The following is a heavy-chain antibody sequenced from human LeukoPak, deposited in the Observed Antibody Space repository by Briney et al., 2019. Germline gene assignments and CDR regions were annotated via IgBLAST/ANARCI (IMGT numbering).Heavy chain of an antibody. J-gene: IGHJ4*02. CDR1: GGSIRSYY. V-gene: IGHV4-59*01. CDR2: IYYSGST. Sequence: PSETLSLTCTVSGGSIRSYYWSWIRQPPGKGLEWIGYIYYSGSTNYNPSLKSRVTISVDTSKNQFSLKLSSVTAADTAVYYCARNYGSGNLDYWGQGTLVTVSS. D-gene: IGHD3-10*01. CDR3: ARNYGSGNLDY.